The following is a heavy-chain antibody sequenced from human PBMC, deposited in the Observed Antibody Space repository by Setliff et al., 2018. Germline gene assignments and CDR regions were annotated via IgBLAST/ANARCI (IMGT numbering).Heavy chain of an antibody. V-gene: IGHV1-18*01. Sequence: VKVSCKASGYTFSHSGITWVRQAPGQGLEWMGWISVYTGNTNYAQKLQGRVTMTTDATTNTAYMELRGLTSDDTAVYYCSRLVRYCSKTTCQTASGAEVWGQGTLVTVSS. CDR2: ISVYTGNT. CDR1: GYTFSHSG. J-gene: IGHJ4*02. CDR3: SRLVRYCSKTTCQTASGAEV. D-gene: IGHD2-8*01.